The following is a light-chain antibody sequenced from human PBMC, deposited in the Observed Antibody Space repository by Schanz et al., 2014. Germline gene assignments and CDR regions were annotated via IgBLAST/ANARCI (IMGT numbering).Light chain of an antibody. V-gene: IGLV2-14*02. CDR1: SSDVGSYNL. CDR2: EGS. CDR3: SSYTNINTPQYV. J-gene: IGLJ1*01. Sequence: QSALTQPASVSGSPGQSITISCTGTSSDVGSYNLVSWYQQHPGKAPKLMIYEGSKRPSGVSNRFSGSKSDNTASLTISGLQAEDEADYYCSSYTNINTPQYVFGTGTKLTVL.